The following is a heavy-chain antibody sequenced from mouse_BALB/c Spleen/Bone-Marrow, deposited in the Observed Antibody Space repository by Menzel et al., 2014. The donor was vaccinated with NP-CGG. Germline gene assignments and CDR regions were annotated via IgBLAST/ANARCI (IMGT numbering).Heavy chain of an antibody. D-gene: IGHD4-1*01. CDR3: TRGGNWDDFDV. CDR1: GFTFSSFG. Sequence: EVKLMESGGGLVQPGGSRRLSCAASGFTFSSFGMHWVRQAPEKGLEWVAYISSGSSTIFYVDTVKGRFTISRDNPKNTLFLQMTRLRSEDTAMYYCTRGGNWDDFDVWGAGTTVTVSS. CDR2: ISSGSSTI. V-gene: IGHV5-17*02. J-gene: IGHJ1*01.